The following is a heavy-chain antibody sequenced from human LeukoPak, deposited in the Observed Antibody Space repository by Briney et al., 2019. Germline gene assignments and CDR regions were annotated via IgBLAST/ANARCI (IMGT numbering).Heavy chain of an antibody. D-gene: IGHD3-3*01. V-gene: IGHV1-2*02. CDR1: GYTFTGYY. J-gene: IGHJ4*02. Sequence: ASVKVSCKASGYTFTGYYMHWVRQAPGQGLEWMGWINPNSGGTNYAQKFQGRVTMTRDTSISTAYMELSRLRSDDTAVYYCARGITYYDFWSGYGDWGQGTLVTVSS. CDR2: INPNSGGT. CDR3: ARGITYYDFWSGYGD.